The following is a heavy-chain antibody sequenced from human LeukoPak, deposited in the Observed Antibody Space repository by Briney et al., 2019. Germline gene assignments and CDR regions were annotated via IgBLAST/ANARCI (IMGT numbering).Heavy chain of an antibody. J-gene: IGHJ4*02. CDR1: GDSVSSNSAA. V-gene: IGHV6-1*01. D-gene: IGHD1-14*01. CDR3: ARESPIKDKIPRYFDY. Sequence: SQTLSLTCAISGDSVSSNSAAWNWIRQSPSRGLEWLGRTYYRSKWYNDYAVSVKSRITINPDTSKNQFSLQLNSVTPEDTAAYYCARESPIKDKIPRYFDYWGQGTLVTVSS. CDR2: TYYRSKWYN.